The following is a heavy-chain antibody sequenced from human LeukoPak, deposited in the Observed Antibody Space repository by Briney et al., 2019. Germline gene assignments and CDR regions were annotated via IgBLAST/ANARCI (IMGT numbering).Heavy chain of an antibody. CDR2: ISYDGSNK. Sequence: PGGSLRLSCAASGFTFSSYAMHWVRQAPGKGLEWVAVISYDGSNKYYADSVKGRFTISRDNTKNTLYLQMNSLRAEDTAVYYCARVVTTKQNWFDPWGQGTLVTVSS. V-gene: IGHV3-30-3*01. CDR1: GFTFSSYA. CDR3: ARVVTTKQNWFDP. D-gene: IGHD4-17*01. J-gene: IGHJ5*02.